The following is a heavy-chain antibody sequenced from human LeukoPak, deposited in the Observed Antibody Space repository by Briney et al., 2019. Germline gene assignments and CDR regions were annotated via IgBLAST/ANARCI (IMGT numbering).Heavy chain of an antibody. J-gene: IGHJ4*02. V-gene: IGHV1-69*13. CDR1: GGTFSSYS. CDR3: ARRAGAYSHPYDY. Sequence: SVKVSCKASGGTFSSYSFSWVRQAPGQGLEWMGGIIPIFETTNYAQKFQGRLTITADESTSTAYMELSSLRSEDTAVYYCARRAGAYSHPYDYWGQGTLVTVSS. D-gene: IGHD4/OR15-4a*01. CDR2: IIPIFETT.